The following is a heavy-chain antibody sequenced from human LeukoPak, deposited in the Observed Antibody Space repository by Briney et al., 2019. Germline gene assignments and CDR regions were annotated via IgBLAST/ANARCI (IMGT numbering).Heavy chain of an antibody. Sequence: SETLSLTCAVYGVSFSGYYWSWIRQPPGKGLEWIGEINHSGSTNYNPSLKSRVTISVDTSKNHFSLKLSSLTAADTAVYYCARRRDYVWGSYRHGLYYFDYRGQGTLVTVSS. J-gene: IGHJ4*02. CDR3: ARRRDYVWGSYRHGLYYFDY. V-gene: IGHV4-34*01. CDR1: GVSFSGYY. D-gene: IGHD3-16*02. CDR2: INHSGST.